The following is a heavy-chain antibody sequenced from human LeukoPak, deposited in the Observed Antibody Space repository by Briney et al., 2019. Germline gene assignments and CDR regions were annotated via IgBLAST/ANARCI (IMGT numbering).Heavy chain of an antibody. D-gene: IGHD3-22*01. Sequence: GGSLRLSCAASGFTFDDYAMHWVRQAPGKGLEGVSGISWNSGSIGYADSVKGRFTISRNNAKNSLYLQMNSLRAEDTALYYCAKGTRYYYDSSGYSFDIWGQGTMVTVSS. CDR1: GFTFDDYA. V-gene: IGHV3-9*01. J-gene: IGHJ3*02. CDR3: AKGTRYYYDSSGYSFDI. CDR2: ISWNSGSI.